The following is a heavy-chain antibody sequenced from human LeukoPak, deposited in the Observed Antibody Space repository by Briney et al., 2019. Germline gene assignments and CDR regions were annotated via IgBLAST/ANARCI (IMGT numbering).Heavy chain of an antibody. J-gene: IGHJ4*02. Sequence: SGGSLRLSCAASGFTFSSYSMNWVRQAPGKGLEWVSSISSSSSSYIYYAGSVKGRFTISRDNAKNSLYLQMNSLRAEDTAVYYCARVPKAEYYYGSGSYYAYYFDYWGQGTLVTVSS. CDR2: ISSSSSSYI. CDR1: GFTFSSYS. D-gene: IGHD3-10*01. V-gene: IGHV3-21*01. CDR3: ARVPKAEYYYGSGSYYAYYFDY.